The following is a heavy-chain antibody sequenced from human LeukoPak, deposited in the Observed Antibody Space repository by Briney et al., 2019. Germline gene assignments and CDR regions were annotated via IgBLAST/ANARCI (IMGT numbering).Heavy chain of an antibody. CDR3: AVSSGYRFDY. D-gene: IGHD3-22*01. J-gene: IGHJ4*02. CDR2: NKYSGRT. CDR1: GGSFSGYY. V-gene: IGHV4-34*01. Sequence: PSQTLSLTCAVYGGSFSGYYWSWISQPPGKGLEWNWENKYSGRTNQNPSLKSRVTISVSTSKKQFSLKLSSVAGADPAVYYCAVSSGYRFDYGGEGTLVTVSS.